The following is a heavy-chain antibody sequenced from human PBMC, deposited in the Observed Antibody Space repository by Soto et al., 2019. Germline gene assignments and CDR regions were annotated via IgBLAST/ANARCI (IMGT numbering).Heavy chain of an antibody. V-gene: IGHV5-10-1*01. CDR2: IDPSDSYT. J-gene: IGHJ4*02. D-gene: IGHD6-19*01. CDR1: GYSFTSYW. Sequence: PGESLKISCKGSGYSFTSYWISWVRQMPGKGLEWMGRIDPSDSYTNYSPSFQGHVTISADKSISTAYLQWSSLKASDTAMYYCAARDRYSSGWYRFDYWGQGTLVTVSS. CDR3: AARDRYSSGWYRFDY.